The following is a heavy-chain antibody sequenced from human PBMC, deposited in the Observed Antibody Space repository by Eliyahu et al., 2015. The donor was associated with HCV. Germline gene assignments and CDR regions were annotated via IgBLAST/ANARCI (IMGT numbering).Heavy chain of an antibody. CDR2: ISPSSDYT. Sequence: GFTFSAYSMNWVRQAPGKGLEWVSAISPSSDYTYYADSLKGRFTVSRDNAKNSLYLQMNSLRVQGHGGYYCARSRSPPHNWFDPWGQGALVTVCS. J-gene: IGHJ5*02. CDR1: GFTFSAYS. D-gene: IGHD1-14*01. CDR3: ARSRSPPHNWFDP. V-gene: IGHV3-21*01.